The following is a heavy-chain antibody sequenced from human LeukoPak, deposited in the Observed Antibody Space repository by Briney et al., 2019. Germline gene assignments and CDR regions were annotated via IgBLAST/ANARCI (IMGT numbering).Heavy chain of an antibody. V-gene: IGHV4-39*01. Sequence: PSETLSLTCSVSGGSISSTNYYWGWIRQPPGKGLEWIGSIYYSGSTHYNPSLKSRVTKSVDTSKNQFSLKLSSVTAADTAVYYCARLHTGAIDYWGQGTLVTVSS. D-gene: IGHD4/OR15-4a*01. J-gene: IGHJ4*02. CDR2: IYYSGST. CDR1: GGSISSTNYY. CDR3: ARLHTGAIDY.